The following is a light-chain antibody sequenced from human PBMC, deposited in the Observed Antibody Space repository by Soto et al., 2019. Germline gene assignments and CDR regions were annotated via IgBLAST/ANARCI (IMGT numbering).Light chain of an antibody. CDR3: ATWDSSLSAAL. CDR2: DVS. Sequence: QSALTQPRSVSGSPGQSVTISCSGTSSDVGEYDYVSWYQHHPGKAPKLMIFDVSQRPSGVPDRFSGSKSGNTASLTISGLQAEDEADYYCATWDSSLSAALFGGGTKLTVL. V-gene: IGLV2-11*01. CDR1: SSDVGEYDY. J-gene: IGLJ2*01.